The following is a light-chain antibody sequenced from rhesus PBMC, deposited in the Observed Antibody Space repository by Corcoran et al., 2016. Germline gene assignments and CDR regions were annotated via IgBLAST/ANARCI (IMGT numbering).Light chain of an antibody. J-gene: IGLJ1*01. Sequence: YDLTQPPSVSLSPGQPARITCGGANIGGEAVHWYQQRPPQAPVLVISNDRNRPSGIPERVSGSKSGNTATLTISGVEGGDEADDFCQVCVVGSDQYIFGPGTRFTVL. V-gene: IGLV3-44*01. CDR3: QVCVVGSDQYI. CDR2: NDR. CDR1: NIGGEA.